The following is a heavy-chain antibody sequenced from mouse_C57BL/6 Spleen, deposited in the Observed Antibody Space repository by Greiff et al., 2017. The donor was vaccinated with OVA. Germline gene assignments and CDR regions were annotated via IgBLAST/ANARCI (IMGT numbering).Heavy chain of an antibody. Sequence: DVMLVESGGGLVKPGGSLKLSCAASGFTFSDYGMHWVRQAPEKGLEWVAYISSGSSTIYYADTVKGRFTISSDNAKNTLFLQRYSQRSEETAMDYCTRHYDCGSSYRYIDVWGKGTTVTVSS. V-gene: IGHV5-17*01. CDR1: GFTFSDYG. CDR3: TRHYDCGSSYRYIDV. D-gene: IGHD1-1*01. CDR2: ISSGSSTI. J-gene: IGHJ1*03.